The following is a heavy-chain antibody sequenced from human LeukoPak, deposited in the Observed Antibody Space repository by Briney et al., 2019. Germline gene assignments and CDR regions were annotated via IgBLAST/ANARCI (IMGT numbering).Heavy chain of an antibody. V-gene: IGHV1-18*01. CDR1: GYTFTSYG. CDR3: ARAKYQLHYFDY. D-gene: IGHD2-2*01. J-gene: IGHJ4*02. CDR2: ISAYNGNT. Sequence: ASVKVSCKDSGYTFTSYGISWVRQAPGQGLEWMGWISAYNGNTNYAQKLQGRVTMTTDTSTSTAYMELRSLRSDDTAVYYCARAKYQLHYFDYWGQGTLVTVSS.